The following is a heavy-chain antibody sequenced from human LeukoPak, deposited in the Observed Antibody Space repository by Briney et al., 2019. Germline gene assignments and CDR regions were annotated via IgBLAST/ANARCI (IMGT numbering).Heavy chain of an antibody. J-gene: IGHJ4*02. CDR1: GFTFGDYA. D-gene: IGHD3-3*01. Sequence: GGSLRLSCTASGFTFGDYAMRWFRQAPGKGLEWGGFIRSKAYGGTTEYAASVKGRFTISRDDSKSIVYLQMNSLKTEDTAVYYCTRDYDFWSGYSNLSFDYWGQGTLVTVSS. V-gene: IGHV3-49*03. CDR2: IRSKAYGGTT. CDR3: TRDYDFWSGYSNLSFDY.